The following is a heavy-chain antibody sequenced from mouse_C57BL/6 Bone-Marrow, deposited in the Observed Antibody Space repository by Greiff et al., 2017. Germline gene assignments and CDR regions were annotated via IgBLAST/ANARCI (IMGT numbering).Heavy chain of an antibody. J-gene: IGHJ3*01. CDR2: IDPENGDT. CDR1: GFNIKDDY. Sequence: EVKLLESGAELVRPGASVKLSCTASGFNIKDDYMHWVKQRPEQGLEWIGWIDPENGDTEYASKFQGKATITASTSSNTAYLQLSSLTSEDTAVYYCTTGAWFAYWGQGTLVTVSA. CDR3: TTGAWFAY. V-gene: IGHV14-4*01.